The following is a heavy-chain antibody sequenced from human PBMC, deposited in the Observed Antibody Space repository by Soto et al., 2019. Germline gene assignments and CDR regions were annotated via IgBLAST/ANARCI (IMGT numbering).Heavy chain of an antibody. Sequence: GASVKVSCKASGGSFSSYTINWVRQAPGQGLEWMGKIIPILGIANYAQKFQGRLTITADKSTSTAYMELSSLKSEDTAVYYCAADCTDGVCYTEWGQGTLVTVSS. J-gene: IGHJ4*02. V-gene: IGHV1-69*02. D-gene: IGHD2-8*01. CDR1: GGSFSSYT. CDR3: AADCTDGVCYTE. CDR2: IIPILGIA.